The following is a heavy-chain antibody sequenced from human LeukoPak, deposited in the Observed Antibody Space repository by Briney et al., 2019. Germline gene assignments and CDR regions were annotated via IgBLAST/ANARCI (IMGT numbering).Heavy chain of an antibody. D-gene: IGHD2-15*01. Sequence: GGSLRLSCGASGSTFRTSWMSWVRQAPGKGLEWVANIKQDESEKYFVDSVKGRFTISRDNAKNSLFLQMNSLRAEDTAVYYCARAGSFSSSYGISWDYWGQGALVAVSS. CDR3: ARAGSFSSSYGISWDY. CDR2: IKQDESEK. CDR1: GSTFRTSW. V-gene: IGHV3-7*01. J-gene: IGHJ4*02.